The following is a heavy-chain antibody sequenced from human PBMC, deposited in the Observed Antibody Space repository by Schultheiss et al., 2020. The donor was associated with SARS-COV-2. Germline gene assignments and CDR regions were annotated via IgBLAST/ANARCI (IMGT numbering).Heavy chain of an antibody. CDR2: INHSGST. V-gene: IGHV4-39*07. CDR3: ARSDCSSTSCYRLRIGRVYDY. Sequence: GSLRLSCTVSGGSISSGGYYWSWIRQHPGKGLEWIGEINHSGSTNYNPSLKSRVTISVDTSKNQFSLKLSSVTAADTAVYYCARSDCSSTSCYRLRIGRVYDYWGQGTLVTVSS. D-gene: IGHD2-2*01. J-gene: IGHJ4*02. CDR1: GGSISSGGYY.